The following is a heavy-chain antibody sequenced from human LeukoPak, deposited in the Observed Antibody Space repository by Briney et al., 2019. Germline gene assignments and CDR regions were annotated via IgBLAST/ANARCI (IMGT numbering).Heavy chain of an antibody. J-gene: IGHJ5*02. V-gene: IGHV3-23*01. CDR3: AKGGPYSDSSQSWFAP. Sequence: GGSLRLSCVASGLPIADFAMHWVRQAPGKGLEWVSSIRGSGGSTNYADSVKGRFTISRDNSKNTLSLQMNSLRAEDTALYYCAKGGPYSDSSQSWFAPWGQGTLVTVSS. D-gene: IGHD6-13*01. CDR1: GLPIADFA. CDR2: IRGSGGST.